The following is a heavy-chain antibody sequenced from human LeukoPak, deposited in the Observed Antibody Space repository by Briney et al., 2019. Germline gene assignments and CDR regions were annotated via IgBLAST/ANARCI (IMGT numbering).Heavy chain of an antibody. V-gene: IGHV3-53*01. CDR1: GFTVSSNY. CDR2: IYRGGST. D-gene: IGHD2-2*02. J-gene: IGHJ6*03. Sequence: GGSLRLSCAASGFTVSSNYMSWVRQAPGKGLEWVSVIYRGGSTYYADSVKGRFTISRDNSKNTLYLQMNSLRAEDTAVYYCARTGGGYCSSTSCYKSYYYYMDVWGKGTRSPSP. CDR3: ARTGGGYCSSTSCYKSYYYYMDV.